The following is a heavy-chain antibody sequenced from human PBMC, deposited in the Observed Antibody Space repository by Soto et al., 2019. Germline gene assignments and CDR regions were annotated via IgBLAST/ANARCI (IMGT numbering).Heavy chain of an antibody. V-gene: IGHV3-49*03. CDR3: TRGPYGSGSYYSDFDY. Sequence: EVQLVESGGGLVQPGRSLRLSCTASGFTFGDYAMSWFRQAPGKGLEWVGFIRSKAYGGTTEYAASVKGRFTISRDDSKSIAYLQMNSLKTEHTAVYYCTRGPYGSGSYYSDFDYWGQGTLVTVSS. J-gene: IGHJ4*02. CDR1: GFTFGDYA. CDR2: IRSKAYGGTT. D-gene: IGHD3-10*01.